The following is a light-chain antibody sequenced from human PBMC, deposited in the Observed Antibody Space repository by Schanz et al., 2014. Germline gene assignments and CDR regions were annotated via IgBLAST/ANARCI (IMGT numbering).Light chain of an antibody. V-gene: IGKV3-20*01. CDR3: QQYDSPPLT. CDR1: QSVSSSY. J-gene: IGKJ4*01. Sequence: EIVLTQSPGTLSLSPGERATLSCRASQSVSSSYLAWYQQKPGQAPRLLIYGASSRATGIPDRFGGSGSGTDFTLTISRLEPEDFAVYYCQQYDSPPLTFGGGTKVEIK. CDR2: GAS.